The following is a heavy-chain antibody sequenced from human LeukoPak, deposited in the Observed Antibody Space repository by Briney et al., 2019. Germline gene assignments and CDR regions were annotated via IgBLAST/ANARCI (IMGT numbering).Heavy chain of an antibody. CDR1: GPTFSSHA. CDR2: ISDRGDNK. CDR3: AKSSRYGTGWYGRIDY. V-gene: IGHV3-23*01. J-gene: IGHJ4*02. D-gene: IGHD6-19*01. Sequence: GGSLRLSCAASGPTFSSHAMSWVRQAPGKGLEWVSAISDRGDNKQYTDSVKGRLTISRDNSKNTLYLQMNSLRADDTAVYYCAKSSRYGTGWYGRIDYWGQGTLVTVS.